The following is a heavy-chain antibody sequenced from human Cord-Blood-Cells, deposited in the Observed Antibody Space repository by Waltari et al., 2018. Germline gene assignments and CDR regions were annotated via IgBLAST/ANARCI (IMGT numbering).Heavy chain of an antibody. CDR1: GGSFRGFY. J-gene: IGHJ1*01. D-gene: IGHD6-13*01. Sequence: QVQLQQWGAGLVKPSETLSLTCAVYGGSFRGFYWCWLRPPPGKGLEWIGEINHSGSTNYNPSLKSRVTISVDTSKNQFSLKLSSVTAADTAVYYCARGDIAAAGKGYFQHWGQGTLVTVSS. V-gene: IGHV4-34*01. CDR3: ARGDIAAAGKGYFQH. CDR2: INHSGST.